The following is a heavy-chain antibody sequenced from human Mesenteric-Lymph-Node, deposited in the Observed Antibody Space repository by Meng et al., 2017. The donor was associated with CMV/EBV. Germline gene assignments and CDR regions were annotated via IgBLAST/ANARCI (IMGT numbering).Heavy chain of an antibody. V-gene: IGHV4-34*01. D-gene: IGHD3-9*01. CDR3: ARVRRGTLYFGTQSYYRGMDV. Sequence: SETLSLTCGVYGGSFSGCYWSWIRQTPGKGLEWIGEINHSGSTTYNPSLESRVTISADTSKNQFSLKVNSVTAADTAVYLCARVRRGTLYFGTQSYYRGMDVWGQGTTVTVSS. CDR1: GGSFSGCY. CDR2: INHSGST. J-gene: IGHJ6*02.